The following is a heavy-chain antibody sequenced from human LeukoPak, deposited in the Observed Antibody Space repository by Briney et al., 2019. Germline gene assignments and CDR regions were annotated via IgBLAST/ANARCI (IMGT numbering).Heavy chain of an antibody. CDR2: ISYDGSNK. CDR1: GFTFSSYA. D-gene: IGHD6-19*01. J-gene: IGHJ4*02. Sequence: GRSLRLSCAASGFTFSSYAMHWVRQAPGKGLEWVAVISYDGSNKYYADSVKGRFTISRDNSKNTLYLQMNSLRAEDTAVYYCASGYSSGPVYWGQGNLVTVSS. CDR3: ASGYSSGPVY. V-gene: IGHV3-30-3*01.